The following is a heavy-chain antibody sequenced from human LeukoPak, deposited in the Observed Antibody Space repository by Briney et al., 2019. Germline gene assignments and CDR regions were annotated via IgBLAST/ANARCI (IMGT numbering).Heavy chain of an antibody. Sequence: ASVKVSCKASAYTFTAYYMHWVRQAPGQGLEWLGWVDPKSGGTKYAQKFQGRVTMTRDTSISTAYMELIRLTSDDTAVYYCARGTGTVAAGTWAFDIWGQGTMVTVSS. CDR2: VDPKSGGT. D-gene: IGHD6-13*01. J-gene: IGHJ3*02. V-gene: IGHV1-2*02. CDR3: ARGTGTVAAGTWAFDI. CDR1: AYTFTAYY.